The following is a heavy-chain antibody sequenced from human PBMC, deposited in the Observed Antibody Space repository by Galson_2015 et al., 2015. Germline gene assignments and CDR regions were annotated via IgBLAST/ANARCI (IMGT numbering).Heavy chain of an antibody. CDR3: VRFGEWLVGALDI. J-gene: IGHJ3*02. CDR1: GYSFTSYW. D-gene: IGHD6-19*01. V-gene: IGHV5-51*01. Sequence: QSGAEVKKSGESLKISCKGSGYSFTSYWIGWVRQMPGKGLEWMGLIYPGDSDTRYSPSFQGQVTISADKSISTAYLQWSSLKASDSAMYYCVRFGEWLVGALDIWGQGTMVTVSS. CDR2: IYPGDSDT.